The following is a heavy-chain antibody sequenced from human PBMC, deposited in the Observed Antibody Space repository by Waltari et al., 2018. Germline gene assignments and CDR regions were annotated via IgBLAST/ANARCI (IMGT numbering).Heavy chain of an antibody. V-gene: IGHV3-30-3*01. D-gene: IGHD3-22*01. CDR3: ARDPYYYDSTDQLSYFDY. Sequence: QVQLVESGGGVVQPGRSLRLSCAASGFTFSSYAMHWVRQAPGKGLEWVAVISYDGSNKYYADSVKGRFTISRDNSKNTLYLQMNSLRAEDTAVYYCARDPYYYDSTDQLSYFDYWGQGTLVTVSS. J-gene: IGHJ4*02. CDR2: ISYDGSNK. CDR1: GFTFSSYA.